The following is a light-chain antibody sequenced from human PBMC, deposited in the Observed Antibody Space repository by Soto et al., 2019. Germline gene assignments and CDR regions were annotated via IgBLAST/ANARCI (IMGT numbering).Light chain of an antibody. Sequence: KKSPVTVSLSPKERATLSSRASQSVRSSYLAWYQQNPGQAPRLLIYGASSRATGIPDRFSGSGSGTDFTLTISILEAEDVAGYYCQQYGSSPRRFGQGTKL. CDR2: GAS. CDR3: QQYGSSPRR. V-gene: IGKV3-20*01. J-gene: IGKJ1*01. CDR1: QSVRSSY.